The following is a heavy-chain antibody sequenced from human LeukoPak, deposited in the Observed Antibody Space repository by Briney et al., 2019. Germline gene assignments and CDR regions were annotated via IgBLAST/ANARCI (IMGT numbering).Heavy chain of an antibody. V-gene: IGHV4-4*02. Sequence: PSETLSLTCGVSGGSISNTNWWSWVRQPPGQGLEWIGEISLTGLTHYNPSLGSRVTVSLDKSKNQLSLNLTSVTAADTAVYYCSRENGAFSPFGYWGQGTLVTVLS. CDR1: GGSISNTNW. CDR3: SRENGAFSPFGY. D-gene: IGHD2-8*01. J-gene: IGHJ4*02. CDR2: ISLTGLT.